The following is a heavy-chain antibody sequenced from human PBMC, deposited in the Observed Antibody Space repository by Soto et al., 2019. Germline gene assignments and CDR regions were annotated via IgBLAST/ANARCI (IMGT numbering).Heavy chain of an antibody. CDR1: GYTFTGYY. V-gene: IGHV1-2*02. D-gene: IGHD3-3*01. J-gene: IGHJ6*02. CDR3: ARDVVTIFGVVIVNVYGMDV. CDR2: INPNSGGT. Sequence: ASVKVSCKASGYTFTGYYMHWVRQAPGQGLEWMGWINPNSGGTNYAQKFQGRVTMTRDTSISTAYMELSRLRSDDTAVHYCARDVVTIFGVVIVNVYGMDVWGQGTTVTVSS.